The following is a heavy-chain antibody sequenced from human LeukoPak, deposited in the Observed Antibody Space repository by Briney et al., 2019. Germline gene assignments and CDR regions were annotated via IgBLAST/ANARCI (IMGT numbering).Heavy chain of an antibody. Sequence: SETLSLTCTVADDSITMYYWTWIRQPPGKGLEWIGYVDHTGSTKFNPSLNGRVSISRDTSNNFFSLRLRSVTAADTAVYFCARGRVSSSTWYSTYYYFFYMDFWGKGTTVTVSS. CDR2: VDHTGST. CDR3: ARGRVSSSTWYSTYYYFFYMDF. V-gene: IGHV4-59*01. CDR1: DDSITMYY. J-gene: IGHJ6*03. D-gene: IGHD4-11*01.